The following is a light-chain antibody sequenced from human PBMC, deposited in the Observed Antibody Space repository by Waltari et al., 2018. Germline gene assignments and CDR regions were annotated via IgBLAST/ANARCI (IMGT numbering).Light chain of an antibody. Sequence: SSELTQNPAVSVALGQTVRIKCQGDSHRRYYDSWYQQKPGQAPVLVNYGKNNRPSGIPDRFSGSSSGNTASLTITGAQAEDEADYYCNSRDSSGNHVVFGGGTKLTVL. V-gene: IGLV3-19*01. CDR1: SHRRYY. J-gene: IGLJ2*01. CDR3: NSRDSSGNHVV. CDR2: GKN.